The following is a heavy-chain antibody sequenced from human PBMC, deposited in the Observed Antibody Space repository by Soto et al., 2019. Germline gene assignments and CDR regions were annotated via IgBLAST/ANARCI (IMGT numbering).Heavy chain of an antibody. Sequence: QLQLQESGPGLVKPSETLSLTCTVSGGSISSRSHYWGWIRQSPGKHLEWIGSSFYRGSTHYNPSLKTRVTISVDTSKNQVSLTLYSVTAADTAVYYCATADGFVVVTPFFEYWGQGILVTVSS. CDR2: SFYRGST. D-gene: IGHD3-3*01. CDR3: ATADGFVVVTPFFEY. V-gene: IGHV4-39*01. J-gene: IGHJ4*02. CDR1: GGSISSRSHY.